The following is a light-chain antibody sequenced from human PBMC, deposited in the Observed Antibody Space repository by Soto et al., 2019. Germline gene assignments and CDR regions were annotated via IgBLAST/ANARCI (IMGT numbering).Light chain of an antibody. Sequence: EIILTQSPASLSVSPGERATLSCRASQSVNNNLAWYQQKPGQAPRLLIYGASTRATGIPGRFRGSGSGTEFARAIARLRCEDCAVYFCQQYNNLPPDAFVEGTKLEIK. CDR1: QSVNNN. CDR3: QQYNNLPPDA. J-gene: IGKJ2*01. CDR2: GAS. V-gene: IGKV3-15*01.